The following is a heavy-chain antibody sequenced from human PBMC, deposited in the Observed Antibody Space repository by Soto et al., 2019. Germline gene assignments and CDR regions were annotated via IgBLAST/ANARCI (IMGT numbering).Heavy chain of an antibody. D-gene: IGHD3-22*01. CDR3: ARDDSDSSGYYLRFDY. CDR1: GFTFSSYW. V-gene: IGHV3-48*02. Sequence: GGSLRLSCAASGFTFSSYWMNWVRQAPGKGLEWVSYISSSSSTIYYADSVKGRFTISRDNAKNSLYLQMNSLRDEDTAVYYCARDDSDSSGYYLRFDYWGQGTLVTVSS. J-gene: IGHJ4*02. CDR2: ISSSSSTI.